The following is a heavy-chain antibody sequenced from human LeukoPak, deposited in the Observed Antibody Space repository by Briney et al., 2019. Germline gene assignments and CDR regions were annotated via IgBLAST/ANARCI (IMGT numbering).Heavy chain of an antibody. CDR2: IIPIFGTA. V-gene: IGHV1-69*01. CDR3: SWFDY. Sequence: KISCKASGYSFTTYWIGWVRQVPGKGLEWVGGIIPIFGTANYAQKFQGRVTITADESTSTAYMELSSLRSEDTAVYYCSWFDYWGQGTLVTVSS. CDR1: GYSFTTYW. J-gene: IGHJ4*02. D-gene: IGHD6-13*01.